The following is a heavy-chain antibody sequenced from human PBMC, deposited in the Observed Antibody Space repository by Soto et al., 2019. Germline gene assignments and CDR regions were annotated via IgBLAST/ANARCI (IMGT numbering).Heavy chain of an antibody. CDR2: INHSGST. CDR3: AIVRYGSGSYVVDC. D-gene: IGHD3-10*01. J-gene: IGHJ4*02. CDR1: GGSFSGYY. Sequence: QVQLQQWGAGLLKPSETLSLTCAVYGGSFSGYYWSWIRQPPGKGLEWSGEINHSGSTNYNPSLKSRVTISVDTSKNQFSLKLSSVTAADTAVYYCAIVRYGSGSYVVDCWGQGTLVTVSS. V-gene: IGHV4-34*01.